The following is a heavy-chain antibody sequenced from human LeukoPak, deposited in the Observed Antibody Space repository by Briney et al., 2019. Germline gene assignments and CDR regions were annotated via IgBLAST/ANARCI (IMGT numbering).Heavy chain of an antibody. D-gene: IGHD6-19*01. CDR1: GFTFRSNN. CDR3: ARDQGSGWWAY. J-gene: IGHJ4*02. CDR2: ISSSDSSI. Sequence: PGGSLRLSCAASGFTFRSNNFHWVRPAPGKGLEWVSFISSSDSSIYCADSVKGRFTISRDNAKNSLYLQMNSLRAEDTAVYYCARDQGSGWWAYWGQGTLVTVSS. V-gene: IGHV3-21*01.